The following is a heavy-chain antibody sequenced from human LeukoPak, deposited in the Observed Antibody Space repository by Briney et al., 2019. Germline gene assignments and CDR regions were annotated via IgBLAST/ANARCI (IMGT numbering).Heavy chain of an antibody. J-gene: IGHJ4*02. Sequence: GASVPVSCQASRYTFTSYDINWVRQATGQGLAWMEWMNPNSGNTGYAQKFQGRVTMTRDTSISTAYMELSSLSADAAVVYYCARTPSSARRNNDYWGQGTLVTVSS. V-gene: IGHV1-8*01. CDR2: MNPNSGNT. CDR1: RYTFTSYD. CDR3: ARTPSSARRNNDY. D-gene: IGHD6-19*01.